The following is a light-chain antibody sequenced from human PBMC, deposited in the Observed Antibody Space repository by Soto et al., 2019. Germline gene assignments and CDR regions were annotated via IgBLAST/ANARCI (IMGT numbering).Light chain of an antibody. Sequence: QSVLTQPPSTSGTPGQRVALSCSGTSSNIGSHTVNWYQQLPGTAPKLLIYGDDQRPSGIPDRFSGSKSVTSASLAISGLHSYYGDDYYSASWDVRLNGPVFGGGTKVTVL. CDR3: ASWDVRLNGPV. J-gene: IGLJ3*02. V-gene: IGLV1-44*01. CDR2: GDD. CDR1: SSNIGSHT.